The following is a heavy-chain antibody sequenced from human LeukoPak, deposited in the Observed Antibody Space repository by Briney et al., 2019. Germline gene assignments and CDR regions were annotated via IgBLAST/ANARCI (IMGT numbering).Heavy chain of an antibody. Sequence: GGSLRLSCAASGFTFSSYWMSWGRQAPGKGLEWVANIKEDGSEKRNVDSVKGRFTISRDNAKNSLYLQMNSLRVEDTAVYYCAELGITMIGGVWGKGTTVTISS. J-gene: IGHJ6*04. CDR1: GFTFSSYW. D-gene: IGHD3-10*02. CDR3: AELGITMIGGV. CDR2: IKEDGSEK. V-gene: IGHV3-7*01.